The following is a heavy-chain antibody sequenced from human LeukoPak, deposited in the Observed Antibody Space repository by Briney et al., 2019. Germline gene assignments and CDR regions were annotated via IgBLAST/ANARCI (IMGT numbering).Heavy chain of an antibody. CDR2: ISSSSSYI. V-gene: IGHV3-21*01. CDR1: GFTFRSYS. D-gene: IGHD1-1*01. J-gene: IGHJ4*02. CDR3: ARDRWLTGMTEPLIDY. Sequence: GGSLRLSCAASGFTFRSYSMNWVRQAPGKGLEWVSSISSSSSYIYYADSAKGRFTISRDNAKNSLYLQMNSLRAEDTAVYYCARDRWLTGMTEPLIDYWGQGTLVTVSS.